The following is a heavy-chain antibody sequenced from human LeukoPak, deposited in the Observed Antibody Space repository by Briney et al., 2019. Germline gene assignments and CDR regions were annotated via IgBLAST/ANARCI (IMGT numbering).Heavy chain of an antibody. Sequence: SETLSLTCTVSGGSISSYYWSWIRQPPGKGLEWIGYIYYSGSTNYNPSLKSRVTISVDTSKNQFSLKLSSVTAADTAVYYCARDQSSGWYSSGMDVWGQGTTVTVSS. CDR2: IYYSGST. CDR1: GGSISSYY. V-gene: IGHV4-59*01. D-gene: IGHD6-19*01. CDR3: ARDQSSGWYSSGMDV. J-gene: IGHJ6*02.